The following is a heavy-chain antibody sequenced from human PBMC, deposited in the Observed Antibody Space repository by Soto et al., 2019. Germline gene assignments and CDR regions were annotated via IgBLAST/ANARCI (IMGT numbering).Heavy chain of an antibody. Sequence: GESLRLSYGASGFTFSNAWMSWVRQAPGKGVEWVARIKSKTDGGTTDYAAPVKGRFTISRVDSKNTLYLQMNSLKTEDTAVYYCTTGLVIFRFDYWGQGTLVTAPQ. V-gene: IGHV3-15*01. J-gene: IGHJ4*02. D-gene: IGHD3-9*01. CDR1: GFTFSNAW. CDR3: TTGLVIFRFDY. CDR2: IKSKTDGGTT.